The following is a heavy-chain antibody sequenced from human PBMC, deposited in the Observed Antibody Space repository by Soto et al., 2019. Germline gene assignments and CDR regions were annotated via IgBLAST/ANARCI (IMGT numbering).Heavy chain of an antibody. CDR3: ARGGFPLDIVATHYYYYYMDV. J-gene: IGHJ6*03. CDR1: GYTFTSYD. D-gene: IGHD5-12*01. V-gene: IGHV1-8*01. CDR2: MNPNSGNT. Sequence: ASVKVSCKASGYTFTSYDINWVRQATGQGLEWMGWMNPNSGNTGYAQKFQGRVTMTRNTSISTAYMELSSLRSEDTAVYYCARGGFPLDIVATHYYYYYMDVWGKGTTVTVSS.